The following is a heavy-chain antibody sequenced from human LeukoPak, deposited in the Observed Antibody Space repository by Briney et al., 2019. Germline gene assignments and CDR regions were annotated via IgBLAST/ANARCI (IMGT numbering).Heavy chain of an antibody. Sequence: PGGSLRLSCAASGFTFSSYGMHWVRQAPGKGLEWVAFIRYDGSNKYYADSVKGRFTISRDNSKNTLYLQMNSLRAEDTAVYYCAKAQFYGSGSYYNDFDYWGQGTLVTVSS. J-gene: IGHJ4*02. V-gene: IGHV3-30*02. CDR1: GFTFSSYG. CDR2: IRYDGSNK. CDR3: AKAQFYGSGSYYNDFDY. D-gene: IGHD3-10*01.